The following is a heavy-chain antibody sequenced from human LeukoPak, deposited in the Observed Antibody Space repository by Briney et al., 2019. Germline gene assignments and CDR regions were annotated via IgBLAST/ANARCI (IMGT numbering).Heavy chain of an antibody. CDR1: GYSFSNYY. V-gene: IGHV1-2*06. D-gene: IGHD3-10*01. CDR3: ARGSHYYGSGSYYNVDWFDP. CDR2: INPNSGGT. Sequence: ASVKVSCKASGYSFSNYYMHWVRQAPGQGLEWMGRINPNSGGTNYAQKFQGRVTMTRDTSISTAYMELSRLRSDDTAVYYCARGSHYYGSGSYYNVDWFDPWGQGTLATVSS. J-gene: IGHJ5*02.